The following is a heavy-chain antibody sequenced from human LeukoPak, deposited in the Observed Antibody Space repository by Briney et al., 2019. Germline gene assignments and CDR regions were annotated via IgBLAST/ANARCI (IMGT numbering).Heavy chain of an antibody. V-gene: IGHV4-34*01. CDR2: INHSGST. CDR1: GVSFNTYY. CDR3: AHSSDYQQY. J-gene: IGHJ1*01. D-gene: IGHD3-22*01. Sequence: SETLSLTCAVYGVSFNTYYWSWIRQPPGKGLELIGEINHSGSTNYNPSLKGRVTISFDTSQNQVSLKLSSVTAADTAVYYCAHSSDYQQYCGQGTLVTVSS.